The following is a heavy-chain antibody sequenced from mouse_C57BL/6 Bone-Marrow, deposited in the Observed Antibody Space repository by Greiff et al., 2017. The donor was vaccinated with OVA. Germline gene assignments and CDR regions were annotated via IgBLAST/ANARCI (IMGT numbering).Heavy chain of an antibody. J-gene: IGHJ2*01. Sequence: VKVVESGAELVKPGASVKISCKASGYAFSNYWMNWVKQRPGKGLEWIGKIYPGDGDINYNGKFKGKATLTADKSSSTAYMQFSSLTSEGSAVYFCARGAYWCQGTALTVSS. V-gene: IGHV1-80*01. CDR2: IYPGDGDI. CDR1: GYAFSNYW. CDR3: ARGAY.